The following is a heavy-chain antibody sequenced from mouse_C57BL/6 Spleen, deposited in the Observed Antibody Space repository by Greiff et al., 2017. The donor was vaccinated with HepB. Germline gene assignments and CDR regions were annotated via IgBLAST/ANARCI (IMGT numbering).Heavy chain of an antibody. V-gene: IGHV5-4*01. CDR1: GFTFSSYA. Sequence: EVKLVESGGGLVKPGGSLKLSCAASGFTFSSYAMSWVRQTPEKRLEWVATISDGGSYTYYPDNVKGRFTISRDNAKNNLYLQMSHLKSEDTAMYYCARDPVQGNYWYFDVWGTGTTVTVSS. J-gene: IGHJ1*03. D-gene: IGHD2-1*01. CDR2: ISDGGSYT. CDR3: ARDPVQGNYWYFDV.